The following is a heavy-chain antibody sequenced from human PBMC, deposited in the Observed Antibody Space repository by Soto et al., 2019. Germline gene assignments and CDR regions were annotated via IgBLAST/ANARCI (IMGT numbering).Heavy chain of an antibody. CDR2: ISAYNGNT. CDR3: ARDPRPRRIVGATSWFDP. V-gene: IGHV1-18*04. CDR1: GYTFTSYG. J-gene: IGHJ5*02. Sequence: QVQLVQSGAEVKKPGASVKVSCKASGYTFTSYGISWVRQAPGQGLEWMGWISAYNGNTNYAQKLQGRVTMTIDTSTSTAYMELRSLRSDDTAVYYCARDPRPRRIVGATSWFDPWGQGTLVTVSS. D-gene: IGHD1-26*01.